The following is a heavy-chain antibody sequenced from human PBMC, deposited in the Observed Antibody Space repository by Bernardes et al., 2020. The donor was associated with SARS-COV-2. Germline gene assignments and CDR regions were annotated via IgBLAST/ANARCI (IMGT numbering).Heavy chain of an antibody. CDR2: IWYDGSNK. Sequence: LRLSCAASGFTFSSYGMHWVRQAPGKGLEWVAVIWYDGSNKYYADSVKGRFTISRDNSKNTLYLQMNSLRAEDTAVYYCARDTTYSSSATTYYYYGMDVWGQGTTVTVSS. CDR1: GFTFSSYG. J-gene: IGHJ6*02. V-gene: IGHV3-33*01. D-gene: IGHD6-6*01. CDR3: ARDTTYSSSATTYYYYGMDV.